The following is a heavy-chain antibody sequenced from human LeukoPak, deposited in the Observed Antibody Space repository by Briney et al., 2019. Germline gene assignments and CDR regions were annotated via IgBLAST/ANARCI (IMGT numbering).Heavy chain of an antibody. J-gene: IGHJ4*02. CDR1: GYSISSGYY. D-gene: IGHD5-18*01. Sequence: SETLSLTCTVSGYSISSGYYWGWIRQPPGKGLEWIGSIHHSGSTSCNPSLKSRVTISVDTSKNQFSLKLNSVTAADTAVYYCARDMWDTAMVTRRYYFDYWGQGTLVTVSS. V-gene: IGHV4-38-2*02. CDR3: ARDMWDTAMVTRRYYFDY. CDR2: IHHSGST.